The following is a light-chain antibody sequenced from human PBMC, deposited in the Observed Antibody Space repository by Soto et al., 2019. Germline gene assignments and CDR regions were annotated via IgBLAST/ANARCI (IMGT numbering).Light chain of an antibody. CDR1: HSISTW. CDR2: DAS. J-gene: IGKJ1*01. CDR3: QQYNHYSPA. Sequence: IHMTQSPSTQSASVGDRVTITCRASHSISTWLAWYQQKPGKAPKLLIYDASTLETGVPSRFSGGGSGSQFTLTISSLQPDDSATYYCQQYNHYSPAFGQGTKV. V-gene: IGKV1-5*01.